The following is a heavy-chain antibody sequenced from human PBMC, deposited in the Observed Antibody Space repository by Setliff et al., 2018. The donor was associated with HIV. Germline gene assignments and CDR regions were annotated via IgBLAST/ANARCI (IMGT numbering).Heavy chain of an antibody. Sequence: KPLETLSLTCNVSGGSISTYYWSWIRQSPGKGLEWIGYIYYSGSTKYNPSLKSRLTISVDTSKNQFSLKLRSVTAADTAFYYCARGVTHPPPFGAFDIWGLGTLVTVSS. D-gene: IGHD5-18*01. CDR2: IYYSGST. CDR3: ARGVTHPPPFGAFDI. V-gene: IGHV4-59*01. J-gene: IGHJ3*02. CDR1: GGSISTYY.